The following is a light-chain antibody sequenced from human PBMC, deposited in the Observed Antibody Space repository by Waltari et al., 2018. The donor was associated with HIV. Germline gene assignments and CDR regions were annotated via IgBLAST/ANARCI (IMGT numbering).Light chain of an antibody. CDR1: SSDVGGYNY. J-gene: IGLJ1*01. CDR2: AVS. Sequence: QSALTQPASVSGSPGQSITISCTGTSSDVGGYNYVSWYQQHPGKAPKLMIYAVSNRPSGFANRCSGFKSGNTASLTISGLQAEDEAEYDCSSYTSSRSDVFGTGTRVTV. CDR3: SSYTSSRSDV. V-gene: IGLV2-14*03.